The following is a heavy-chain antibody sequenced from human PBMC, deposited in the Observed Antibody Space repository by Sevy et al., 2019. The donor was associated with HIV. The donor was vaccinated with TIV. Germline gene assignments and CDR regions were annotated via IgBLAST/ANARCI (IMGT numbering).Heavy chain of an antibody. V-gene: IGHV1-69*13. Sequence: ASVKVSCKTSGGTFINFAITWVRQAPGQGLEWMGGFIPLFDTTNYSQKFQGRVTLTADGSTATAYMELSSLRSEDTAVYYCATSYYDSSGYSPLFYYGMDVWGQWTTVTVSS. J-gene: IGHJ6*02. CDR2: FIPLFDTT. CDR3: ATSYYDSSGYSPLFYYGMDV. D-gene: IGHD3-22*01. CDR1: GGTFINFA.